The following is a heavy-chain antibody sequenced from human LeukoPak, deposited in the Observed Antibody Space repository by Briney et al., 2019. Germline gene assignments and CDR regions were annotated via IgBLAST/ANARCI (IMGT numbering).Heavy chain of an antibody. CDR1: GFTFSSYE. J-gene: IGHJ3*02. V-gene: IGHV3-48*03. Sequence: GGSLRLSCAASGFTFSSYEMNWVRQAPGKGLEWVSYISSSGSTIYHADSVKGRFTISRDNAKNALYLQMNSLRAEDTAVYYCARGGNIGYDYNAFDIWGQGTMVTVSS. CDR2: ISSSGSTI. CDR3: ARGGNIGYDYNAFDI. D-gene: IGHD3-22*01.